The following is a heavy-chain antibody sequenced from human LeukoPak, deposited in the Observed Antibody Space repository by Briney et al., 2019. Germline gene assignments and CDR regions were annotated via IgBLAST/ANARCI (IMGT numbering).Heavy chain of an antibody. D-gene: IGHD6-19*01. Sequence: SETLSLTCTVSGGSISSGTFHWRWIRQPAGKGLECIGRIHTSGSTNYNPSLKSRVPISLDTPKNQSSLKLIAVTAADAAVYYCGRGDSSGWRLGFDYWGQGTLVTVSS. CDR1: GGSISSGTFH. V-gene: IGHV4-61*02. J-gene: IGHJ4*02. CDR3: GRGDSSGWRLGFDY. CDR2: IHTSGST.